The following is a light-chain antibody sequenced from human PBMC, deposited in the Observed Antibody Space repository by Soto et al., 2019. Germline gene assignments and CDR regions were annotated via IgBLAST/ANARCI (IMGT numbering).Light chain of an antibody. CDR3: SSYTSTSTLV. CDR1: SSDVGGYNY. J-gene: IGLJ2*01. Sequence: QSALTQPASVSGSPGQSITISCTGTSSDVGGYNYVSWYQQHPVKAPKLMIYEVTNRPSGVSNRFSGSKSGNTASLTISGLQAEDEADYYCSSYTSTSTLVFGGGTKVTVL. V-gene: IGLV2-14*01. CDR2: EVT.